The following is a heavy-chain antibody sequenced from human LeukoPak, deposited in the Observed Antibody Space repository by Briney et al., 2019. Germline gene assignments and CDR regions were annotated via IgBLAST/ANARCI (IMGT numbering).Heavy chain of an antibody. CDR3: ARAPNYSGSGSPLWDF. J-gene: IGHJ4*02. CDR2: ISGYNGDT. V-gene: IGHV1-18*01. D-gene: IGHD3-10*01. CDR1: GYTFTSYG. Sequence: VSVKVSCKASGYTFTSYGISWVRQAPGQGLEWMGWISGYNGDTRYAQDLQGRVTVTTDTSTSTAYMELRSLRSDDTAVYYCARAPNYSGSGSPLWDFWGQGTLVTVSS.